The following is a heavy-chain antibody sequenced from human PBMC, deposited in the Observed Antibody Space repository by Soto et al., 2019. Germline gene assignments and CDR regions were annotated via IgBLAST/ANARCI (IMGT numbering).Heavy chain of an antibody. D-gene: IGHD2-2*02. CDR2: IYYSGST. CDR1: GGSISSYY. CDR3: ARGGHWEYQLLDLGY. J-gene: IGHJ4*02. Sequence: SETLSLTCTVSGGSISSYYWSWIRQPPGKGLEWIGYIYYSGSTNYNPSLKSRVTISVDTSKNQFSLKLSSVTAADTAVYYCARGGHWEYQLLDLGYWGQGTLVTVSS. V-gene: IGHV4-59*01.